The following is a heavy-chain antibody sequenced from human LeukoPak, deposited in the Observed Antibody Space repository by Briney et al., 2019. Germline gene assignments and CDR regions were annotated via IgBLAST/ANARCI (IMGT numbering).Heavy chain of an antibody. CDR2: ISSSSSTI. D-gene: IGHD4-17*01. CDR1: GFTFSSYS. V-gene: IGHV3-48*01. Sequence: GGSLRLSCEASGFTFSSYSMNWVRQAPGKGLEWVSYISSSSSTIYYADSVKGRFTISRDNAKNSLYLQMNSLRAEDTAVYYCARDTGDYNAFDIWGQGTMVTVSS. J-gene: IGHJ3*02. CDR3: ARDTGDYNAFDI.